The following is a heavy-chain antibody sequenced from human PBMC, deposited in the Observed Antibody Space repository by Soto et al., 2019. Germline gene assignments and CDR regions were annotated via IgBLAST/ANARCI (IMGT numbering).Heavy chain of an antibody. D-gene: IGHD3-9*01. V-gene: IGHV1-2*02. Sequence: ASVKVSCKAPGYTFIGHYIHWVRQAPGQGLEWMGWINPNSGGTNYAQNFQGRVTLTRDTSISIAYMELSRLRSDDTAVYYCARDSYYDILSGYSRNAFDIWGRGTMVTVSS. J-gene: IGHJ3*02. CDR2: INPNSGGT. CDR3: ARDSYYDILSGYSRNAFDI. CDR1: GYTFIGHY.